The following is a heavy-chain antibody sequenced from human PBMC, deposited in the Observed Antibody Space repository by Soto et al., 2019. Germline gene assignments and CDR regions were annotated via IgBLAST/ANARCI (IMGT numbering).Heavy chain of an antibody. D-gene: IGHD2-8*01. J-gene: IGHJ4*02. CDR3: ARHPGYAVPTVYATHYFDY. V-gene: IGHV4-39*01. Sequence: QLQLQESGPGLVKPSETLSLTCTVSGGSISSNNYYWGWIRQPPGKGLEWIGSIYYSGSTYYNPSLKSRVTMSVDTSKSPCSLRLSSVTAADTAVYYCARHPGYAVPTVYATHYFDYWGQGILVTVSS. CDR2: IYYSGST. CDR1: GGSISSNNYY.